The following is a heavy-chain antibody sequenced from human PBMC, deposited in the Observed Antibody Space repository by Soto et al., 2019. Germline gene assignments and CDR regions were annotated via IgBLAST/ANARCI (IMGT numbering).Heavy chain of an antibody. V-gene: IGHV4-34*01. Sequence: SETLSLTCAVYGGSFSGYYWSWIRQPPGKGLEWIGEINHSGSTNYNPSLKSRVTISVDTSKNQFSLKLSSVTAADTAVYYCAREGYSSSWYVDYWGQGTLVTVSS. CDR3: AREGYSSSWYVDY. CDR1: GGSFSGYY. D-gene: IGHD6-13*01. J-gene: IGHJ4*02. CDR2: INHSGST.